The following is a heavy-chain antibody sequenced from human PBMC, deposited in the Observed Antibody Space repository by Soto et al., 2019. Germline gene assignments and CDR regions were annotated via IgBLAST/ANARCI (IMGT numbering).Heavy chain of an antibody. V-gene: IGHV1-69*01. CDR2: IIPIFGTV. CDR3: AIEYSSSRFDP. J-gene: IGHJ5*02. D-gene: IGHD6-6*01. CDR1: GGTFSSYA. Sequence: QVQLVQSGAEVKKPGSSVKVSCKGSGGTFSSYAISWVRQAPGQGLEWMGGIIPIFGTVNYAQKFQGRVTITADESTSTAYTELSSLRSEDTAVYYCAIEYSSSRFDPWGQGTLVTVSS.